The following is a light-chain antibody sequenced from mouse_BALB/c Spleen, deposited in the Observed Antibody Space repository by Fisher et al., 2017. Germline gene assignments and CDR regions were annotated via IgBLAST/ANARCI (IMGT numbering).Light chain of an antibody. CDR1: SSVSY. Sequence: IVLTQSPAIMSASPGEKVTMTCSASSSVSYMYWYQQKPRSSPKPWIYLTSNLASGVPVRFSGSGSGTSYSLTISRMEAEDAATYYCQQWSSYPYTFGGGTKL. V-gene: IGKV4-68*01. CDR3: QQWSSYPYT. J-gene: IGKJ2*01. CDR2: LTS.